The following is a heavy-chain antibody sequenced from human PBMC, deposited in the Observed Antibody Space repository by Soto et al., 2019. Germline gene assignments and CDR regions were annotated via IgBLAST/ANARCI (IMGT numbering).Heavy chain of an antibody. D-gene: IGHD3-9*01. CDR2: INHSGST. CDR3: ARAWTLRYFDRLYLDY. CDR1: GGSFSGYY. Sequence: SETLSLTCAVYGGSFSGYYWSWIRQPPGKGLEWIGEINHSGSTNYNPSLKSRVTISVDTSKNQFSLKLSSVTAADTAVYYCARAWTLRYFDRLYLDYWGQGTLVTVSS. V-gene: IGHV4-34*01. J-gene: IGHJ4*02.